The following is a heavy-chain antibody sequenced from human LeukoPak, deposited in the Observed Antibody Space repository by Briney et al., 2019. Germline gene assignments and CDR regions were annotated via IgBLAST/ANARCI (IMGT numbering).Heavy chain of an antibody. CDR3: ARERRAWGEDF. V-gene: IGHV1-46*01. Sequence: ASVKVSCKASGYTFTNYYIHWVRQAPGQGLEWVGLINPNGGSTGYAQRFQGRVTVTTDTSTSTVYMELNSLGSEDTAVYYCARERRAWGEDFWGQGTLVTVSS. CDR1: GYTFTNYY. CDR2: INPNGGST. D-gene: IGHD3-16*01. J-gene: IGHJ4*02.